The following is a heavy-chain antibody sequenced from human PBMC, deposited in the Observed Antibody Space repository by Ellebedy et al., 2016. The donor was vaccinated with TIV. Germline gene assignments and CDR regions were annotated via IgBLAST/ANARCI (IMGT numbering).Heavy chain of an antibody. CDR1: GFTFGRYW. V-gene: IGHV3-74*01. Sequence: ESLKISXVASGFTFGRYWMHWVRQAPGNKLVWVSRIKSDGSGTTYADSVKGRFTTSRDNARNTLYLQMNSLRGEDTAVYFCARDRGDYSISGPWGQGTLVTVSS. J-gene: IGHJ5*02. D-gene: IGHD4-11*01. CDR3: ARDRGDYSISGP. CDR2: IKSDGSGT.